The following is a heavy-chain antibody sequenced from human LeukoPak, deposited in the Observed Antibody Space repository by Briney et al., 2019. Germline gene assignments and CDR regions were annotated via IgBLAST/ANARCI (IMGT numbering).Heavy chain of an antibody. D-gene: IGHD3-9*01. V-gene: IGHV4-34*01. CDR2: INHSGST. J-gene: IGHJ4*02. CDR1: GGSFSGYY. CDR3: ARGLRYFGY. Sequence: SETLSLTCAVYGGSFSGYYWSWIRQPPGKGLEWIGEINHSGSTNYNPSLKSRVTISVDTSKNQFSLKLSSVTAADTAVYYCARGLRYFGYWGQGTLVTVSS.